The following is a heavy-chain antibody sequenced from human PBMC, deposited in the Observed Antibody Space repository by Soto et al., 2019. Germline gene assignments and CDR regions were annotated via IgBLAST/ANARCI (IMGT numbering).Heavy chain of an antibody. J-gene: IGHJ4*02. CDR1: GGTFSSYA. D-gene: IGHD1-26*01. V-gene: IGHV1-69*13. Sequence: ASVKVSCKASGGTFSSYAISWVRQAPGQGLEWMGGIIPIFGTANYAQKFQGRVTITADESTSTAYMELSSLRSEDTAVYYCARDSGSYYTFDYWGQGNLVTVSS. CDR3: ARDSGSYYTFDY. CDR2: IIPIFGTA.